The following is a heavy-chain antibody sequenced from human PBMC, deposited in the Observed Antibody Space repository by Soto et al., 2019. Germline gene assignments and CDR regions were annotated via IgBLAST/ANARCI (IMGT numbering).Heavy chain of an antibody. D-gene: IGHD3-16*02. CDR1: GGSISSGGYY. CDR2: IYYSGST. J-gene: IGHJ5*02. Sequence: SETLSLTCTVSGGSISSGGYYWSWIRQHPGKGLEWIGYIYYSGSTYYNPSLKSRVTISVDTSKNQFSLKLSSVTAADTAVYYCARESTHRYNWFDPWGQGTLVTVSS. CDR3: ARESTHRYNWFDP. V-gene: IGHV4-31*03.